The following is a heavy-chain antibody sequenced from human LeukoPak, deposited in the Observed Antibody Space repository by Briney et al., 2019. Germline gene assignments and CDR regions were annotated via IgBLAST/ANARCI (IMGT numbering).Heavy chain of an antibody. CDR2: IKSKTDGGTT. CDR3: TTEPSGSYFMGDY. D-gene: IGHD1-26*01. V-gene: IGHV3-15*01. CDR1: GFTFSNAW. J-gene: IGHJ4*02. Sequence: GGSLRLSCAASGFTFSNAWMSWVRQAPGKGLEWVGRIKSKTDGGTTDYAAPVKGRFTISRDDSKNTLYLQMNSLKTEDTAVYYCTTEPSGSYFMGDYWGQGTLVTVPS.